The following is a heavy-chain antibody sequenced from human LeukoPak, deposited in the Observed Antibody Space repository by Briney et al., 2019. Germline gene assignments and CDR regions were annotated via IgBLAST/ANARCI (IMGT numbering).Heavy chain of an antibody. V-gene: IGHV5-51*01. CDR3: ARPGQLGEYTPYYFDY. Sequence: ESLKISCKGSGYSFTSYWIAWVRQMPGKGLEWMGIIYPGDSDTRYSPSFQGQVTISADKSITTAYLQWSSLKASDTAMYYCARPGQLGEYTPYYFDYWGQGTLVTVSS. CDR2: IYPGDSDT. D-gene: IGHD3-16*01. CDR1: GYSFTSYW. J-gene: IGHJ4*02.